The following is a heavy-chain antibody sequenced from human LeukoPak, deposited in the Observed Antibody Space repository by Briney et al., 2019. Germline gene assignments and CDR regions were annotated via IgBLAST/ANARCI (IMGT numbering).Heavy chain of an antibody. Sequence: SETLSLTCTVSGGSISSISYYWGWIRQPPGKGLEWIGSMYHNGSTYYNPSLKSRVTISVDTSKNQFSLKLTSVTAADTAVYYCARHPSGRMWLQQGGWFDPWGQGTLVTFSS. J-gene: IGHJ5*02. CDR3: ARHPSGRMWLQQGGWFDP. CDR1: GGSISSISYY. D-gene: IGHD5-24*01. CDR2: MYHNGST. V-gene: IGHV4-39*01.